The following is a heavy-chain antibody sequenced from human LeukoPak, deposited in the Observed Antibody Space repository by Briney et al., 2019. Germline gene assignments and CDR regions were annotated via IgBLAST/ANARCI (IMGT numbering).Heavy chain of an antibody. CDR2: INHSGST. V-gene: IGHV4-34*01. CDR1: GGSFSGYY. J-gene: IGHJ4*02. Sequence: SETLSLTCAVYGGSFSGYYWSWIRQPPGKGLEWIGEINHSGSTNYNPSLKSRVTISVDTSKNQFSLKLSSVTAADTAVYYRARGWGDRGSDFDYWGQGTLVTVSS. D-gene: IGHD3-10*01. CDR3: ARGWGDRGSDFDY.